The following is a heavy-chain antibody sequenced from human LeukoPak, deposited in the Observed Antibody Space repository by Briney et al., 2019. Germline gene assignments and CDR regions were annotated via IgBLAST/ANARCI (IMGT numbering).Heavy chain of an antibody. CDR2: IYYSGST. CDR3: ARLVVPADANYYYYYYMDV. V-gene: IGHV4-39*07. D-gene: IGHD2-2*01. Sequence: SETLSLTCTVSGGSISSSSYYWGWIRQPPGKGLEWIGSIYYSGSTYYNPSLKSRVTISVDTSKNQFSLKLSSVTAADTAVYYCARLVVPADANYYYYYYMDVWGKGTTVTVSS. J-gene: IGHJ6*03. CDR1: GGSISSSSYY.